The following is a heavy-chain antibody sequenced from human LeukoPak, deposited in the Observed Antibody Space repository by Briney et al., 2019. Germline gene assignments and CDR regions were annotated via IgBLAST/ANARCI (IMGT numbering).Heavy chain of an antibody. CDR1: GGSISSGDYY. CDR2: IYYNGST. J-gene: IGHJ4*02. Sequence: SETLSLTCTVSGGSISSGDYYWSWIRQPPGKGLEWIGYIYYNGSTYYNPSLKSRVTISVGTSKNQFSLKLSSVTAADTAVYYCARDLFGSSGLLWFGEWGQGTLVTVSS. D-gene: IGHD3-10*01. CDR3: ARDLFGSSGLLWFGE. V-gene: IGHV4-30-4*01.